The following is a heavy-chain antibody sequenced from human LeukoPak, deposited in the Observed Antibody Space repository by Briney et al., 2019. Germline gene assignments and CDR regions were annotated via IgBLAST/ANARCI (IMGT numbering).Heavy chain of an antibody. V-gene: IGHV1-18*04. Sequence: GASVKVSCKASGYTFTGYYMHWVRQAPGQGLEWMGWISPNSGDTNYAQKLQGRVTMTTDTSTSTAYMELRSLRSDDTAVYYCARDLGGYNQPVYNWFDPWGQGTLVTVSS. D-gene: IGHD5-24*01. CDR2: ISPNSGDT. CDR3: ARDLGGYNQPVYNWFDP. CDR1: GYTFTGYY. J-gene: IGHJ5*02.